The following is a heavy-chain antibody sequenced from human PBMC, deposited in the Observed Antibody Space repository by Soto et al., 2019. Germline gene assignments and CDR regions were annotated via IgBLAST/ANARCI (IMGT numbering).Heavy chain of an antibody. Sequence: SEPLSLACAINSDSLIGDHWWGWVRQTPGKGLEWIGETYHSGTTNYNPSMKTRVSISMDKSKNQFSLKLNSVTAADTAVYYCARETNGIPARGANWFVPCGQGSRVTVPS. V-gene: IGHV4-4*02. CDR2: TYHSGTT. J-gene: IGHJ5*02. D-gene: IGHD2-8*01. CDR1: SDSLIGDHW. CDR3: ARETNGIPARGANWFVP.